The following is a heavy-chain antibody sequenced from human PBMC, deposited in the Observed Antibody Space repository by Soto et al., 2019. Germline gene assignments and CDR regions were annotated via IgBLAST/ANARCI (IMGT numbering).Heavy chain of an antibody. J-gene: IGHJ4*02. CDR2: ISYDGSNT. Sequence: QVQLVESGGGVVQPGRSLRLSCAASGFTFSDYGMHWVRQAPGKGLEWVAVISYDGSNTYYADSVKGRFTISRDNSKNTLYLQMNSLRAEDTALYYCAKLHVDTAVGDSWGQGTLVTVSS. D-gene: IGHD5-18*01. CDR1: GFTFSDYG. CDR3: AKLHVDTAVGDS. V-gene: IGHV3-30*18.